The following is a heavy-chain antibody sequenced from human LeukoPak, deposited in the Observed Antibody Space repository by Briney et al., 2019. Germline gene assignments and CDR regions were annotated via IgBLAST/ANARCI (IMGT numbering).Heavy chain of an antibody. D-gene: IGHD3-10*01. CDR3: AREGENMVRGVSSVYFDY. CDR1: GGSFSGYY. V-gene: IGHV4-34*01. Sequence: SETLSLTCAVYGGSFSGYYWSWIRQPPGKGLEWIGEINHSGSTNYNPSLKSRVTISVDTSKNQFSLKLSSVTAADTAVYYCAREGENMVRGVSSVYFDYWGQGTLVTVSS. CDR2: INHSGST. J-gene: IGHJ4*02.